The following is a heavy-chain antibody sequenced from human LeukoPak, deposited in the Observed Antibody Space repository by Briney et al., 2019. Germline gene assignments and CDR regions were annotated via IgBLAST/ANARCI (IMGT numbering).Heavy chain of an antibody. CDR2: INPNSGGT. CDR3: ANATFDS. J-gene: IGHJ4*02. V-gene: IGHV1-2*02. Sequence: ASVKVSCKSSGYTFSIYGFTWVRHAPGQGLEWMGWINPNSGGTNYAQKFQGRVTMTRDTSISTAYMELSRLRSDDTAVYYCANATFDSWGQGTLVTVSS. CDR1: GYTFSIYG.